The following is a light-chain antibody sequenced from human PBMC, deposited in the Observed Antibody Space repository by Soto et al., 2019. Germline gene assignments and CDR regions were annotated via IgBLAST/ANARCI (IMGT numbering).Light chain of an antibody. Sequence: QSVLTQPASVSGSPGQSITISCTGTSGDVGGYNYVSWYQQHPGKAPKLMIYEVSNRPSGVSNRFSGSKSDNTASLTISGLQAEDEADYYCSSYAGSSSYVFGTGTKLTVL. CDR1: SGDVGGYNY. CDR2: EVS. J-gene: IGLJ1*01. V-gene: IGLV2-14*01. CDR3: SSYAGSSSYV.